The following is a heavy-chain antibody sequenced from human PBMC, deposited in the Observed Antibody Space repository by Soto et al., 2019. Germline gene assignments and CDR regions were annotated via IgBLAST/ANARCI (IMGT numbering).Heavy chain of an antibody. J-gene: IGHJ4*02. D-gene: IGHD1-7*01. V-gene: IGHV3-30*03. CDR2: ISYDGRNK. CDR1: GFTFSNYA. Sequence: GGSLRLSCAASGFTFSNYAMHWVRQAPGKGPEWVAAISYDGRNKYYADSVKGRFTISRDNSKNTLDLQMNSLRAEDTAVYYCVRGELRPMFDSWGKGTLVTVSS. CDR3: VRGELRPMFDS.